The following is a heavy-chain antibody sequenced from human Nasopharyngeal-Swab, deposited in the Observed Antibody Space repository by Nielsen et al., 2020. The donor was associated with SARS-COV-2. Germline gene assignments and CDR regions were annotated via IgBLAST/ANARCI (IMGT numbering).Heavy chain of an antibody. V-gene: IGHV3-21*01. D-gene: IGHD2-2*01. Sequence: WIRQPPGKGLEWVSSISSSSSYIYYADSVKGRFTISRDNAKNSLYLQMNSPRAEDTAVYYCASVLVVPAAIIKWPYGMDVWGQGTTVTVSS. J-gene: IGHJ6*02. CDR3: ASVLVVPAAIIKWPYGMDV. CDR2: ISSSSSYI.